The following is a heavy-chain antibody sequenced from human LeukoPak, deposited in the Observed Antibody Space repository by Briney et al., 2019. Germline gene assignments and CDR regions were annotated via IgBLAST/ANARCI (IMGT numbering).Heavy chain of an antibody. V-gene: IGHV3-74*01. Sequence: QAGGSLRLSCAASGFTFSSYWMHWVRHAPGKGLVWVSRINSDGSSTSYADSVKGRFTISRDNAKNTLYLQMNSLRAEDTAVYYCARDHFETATYYYDSSGYGHWGQGTLVTVSS. CDR3: ARDHFETATYYYDSSGYGH. D-gene: IGHD3-22*01. CDR2: INSDGSST. CDR1: GFTFSSYW. J-gene: IGHJ4*02.